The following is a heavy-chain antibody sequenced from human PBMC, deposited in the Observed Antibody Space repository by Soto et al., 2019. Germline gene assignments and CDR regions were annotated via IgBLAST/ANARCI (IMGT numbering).Heavy chain of an antibody. V-gene: IGHV4-30-4*01. CDR3: ARVLLEYGDYGIGNWFDP. Sequence: QVQLQESGPGLVKPSQTLSLTCTVSGGSISSGDYYWSWIRQPPGKGLEWIGYIYYSGSTYYNPSLKSRVTISVDTSKNQFSRKLSSVTAADTAVYYCARVLLEYGDYGIGNWFDPWGQGTLVTVSS. CDR1: GGSISSGDYY. J-gene: IGHJ5*02. CDR2: IYYSGST. D-gene: IGHD4-17*01.